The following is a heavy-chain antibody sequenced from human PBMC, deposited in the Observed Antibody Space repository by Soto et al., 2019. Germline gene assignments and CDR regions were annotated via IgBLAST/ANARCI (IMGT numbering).Heavy chain of an antibody. V-gene: IGHV1-2*02. CDR3: GRQLAYCGGDCYTEPIDY. J-gene: IGHJ4*02. CDR1: GYTFTGYY. D-gene: IGHD2-21*02. CDR2: INPNTGGT. Sequence: ASVKVSCKTSGYTFTGYYINWVRQAPGQGLEWMGWINPNTGGTNYAQKFQGRVTMTRDTSISTAYMELNSLTSDDTAVYYCGRQLAYCGGDCYTEPIDYWGQGTLVTVSS.